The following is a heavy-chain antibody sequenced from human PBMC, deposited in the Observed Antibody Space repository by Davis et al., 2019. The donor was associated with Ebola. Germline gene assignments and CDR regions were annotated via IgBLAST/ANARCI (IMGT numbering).Heavy chain of an antibody. V-gene: IGHV1-8*01. J-gene: IGHJ4*02. CDR3: ARGSTKTRVYPTAAAGGYFDY. CDR2: MNPNSGNT. D-gene: IGHD6-13*01. Sequence: ASVKVSCKASGYTFTSYDINWVRQATGQGLEWMGWMNPNSGNTGYAQKFQGRVTMTRNTSISTAYMELSSLRSEDTAVYYCARGSTKTRVYPTAAAGGYFDYWGQGTLVTVSS. CDR1: GYTFTSYD.